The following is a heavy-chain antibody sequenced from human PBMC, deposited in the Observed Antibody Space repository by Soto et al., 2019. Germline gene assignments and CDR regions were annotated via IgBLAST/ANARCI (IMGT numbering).Heavy chain of an antibody. Sequence: SLRLSCAASGFTFSSYGMHWVRQAPGKGLEWVAVISYDGSNKYYADSVKGRFTISRDNAENSLYLQMNSLRAEDTAVYYCVRDHKWAFDSWGQGTLVTVSS. CDR2: ISYDGSNK. D-gene: IGHD1-26*01. V-gene: IGHV3-30*03. CDR3: VRDHKWAFDS. CDR1: GFTFSSYG. J-gene: IGHJ4*02.